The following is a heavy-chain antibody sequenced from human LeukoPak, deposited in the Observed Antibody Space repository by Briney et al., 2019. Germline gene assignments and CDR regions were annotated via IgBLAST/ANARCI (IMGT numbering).Heavy chain of an antibody. V-gene: IGHV4-39*01. J-gene: IGHJ4*02. CDR2: IYYSGST. CDR1: GGSIRTSSYY. CDR3: ARHVAGWGNYPFDY. D-gene: IGHD3-16*02. Sequence: PSETLSLTCTVSGGSIRTSSYYGGWIRQPPGKGLEWIGSIYYSGSTYYNPSLKSRVTISVHTSKNQFSLNLSSVTAADTAVYYCARHVAGWGNYPFDYWGQGTLVTVSS.